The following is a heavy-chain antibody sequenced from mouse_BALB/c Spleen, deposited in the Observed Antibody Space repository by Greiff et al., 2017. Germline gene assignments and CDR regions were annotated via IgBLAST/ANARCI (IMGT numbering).Heavy chain of an antibody. Sequence: EVQVEESGGGLVQPGGSRKLSCAASGFTFSSFGMHWVRQAPEKGLEWVAYISSGSSTIYYADTVKGRFTISRDNTKNTLFLQMTSLRSEDTAMYYCAATSVHPAWFAYWGQGTLVTVSA. CDR2: ISSGSSTI. D-gene: IGHD6-1*01. CDR1: GFTFSSFG. V-gene: IGHV5-17*02. J-gene: IGHJ3*01. CDR3: AATSVHPAWFAY.